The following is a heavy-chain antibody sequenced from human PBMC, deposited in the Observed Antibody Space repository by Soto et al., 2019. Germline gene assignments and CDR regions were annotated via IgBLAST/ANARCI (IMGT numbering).Heavy chain of an antibody. V-gene: IGHV4-31*03. CDR1: GGSISSGGYY. D-gene: IGHD1-1*01. CDR3: AREAKTLQGAFDI. Sequence: PSETLSLTCTVSGGSISSGGYYWSWIRQHPGKGLEWIGYIYYSGSTYYNPSLKSRVTISVDTSKNQFSLKLSSVTAADTAVYYCAREAKTLQGAFDIWGQGTMVTVSS. J-gene: IGHJ3*02. CDR2: IYYSGST.